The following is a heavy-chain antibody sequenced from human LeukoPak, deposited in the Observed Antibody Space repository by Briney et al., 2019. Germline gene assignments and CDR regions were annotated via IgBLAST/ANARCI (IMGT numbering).Heavy chain of an antibody. D-gene: IGHD3-9*01. Sequence: PGGALRFSCAASGFTFRTYWMSWIRQTPGKGLECVANIKQDGSEKYYVHSVKGRFTIFSDNAQNPLYLQVSSLRAEDTAVYYCAISPSRSGYRSGLDIDYWGQGTLVTVSS. CDR1: GFTFRTYW. CDR3: AISPSRSGYRSGLDIDY. CDR2: IKQDGSEK. J-gene: IGHJ4*02. V-gene: IGHV3-7*03.